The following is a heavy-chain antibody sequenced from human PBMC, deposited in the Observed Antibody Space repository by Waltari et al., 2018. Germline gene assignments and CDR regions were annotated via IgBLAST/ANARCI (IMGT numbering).Heavy chain of an antibody. Sequence: QVQLQESGPGLVKPSQTLSLTCTVSGGSISSGSYYWCWIRQPAGKGLEWIGRIYTSGSTNYNPSLKSRVTISVDTSKNQFSLKLSSVTAADTAVYYCARDFGDLYGWFDPWGQGTLVTVSS. J-gene: IGHJ5*02. D-gene: IGHD3-10*01. V-gene: IGHV4-61*02. CDR1: GGSISSGSYY. CDR3: ARDFGDLYGWFDP. CDR2: IYTSGST.